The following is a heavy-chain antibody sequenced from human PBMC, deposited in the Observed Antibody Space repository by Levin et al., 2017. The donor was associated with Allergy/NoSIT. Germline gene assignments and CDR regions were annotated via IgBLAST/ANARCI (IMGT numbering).Heavy chain of an antibody. CDR3: ACSTAGRAFDI. V-gene: IGHV3-11*01. CDR2: ISTSGSVR. CDR1: GFIFSDYY. Sequence: GESLKISCGASGFIFSDYYMAWIRQAPGKGLEWISYISTSGSVRNYADSVKGRFSISRDNAKNSLWLQMSSLRADDTAVYYCACSTAGRAFDIWGQGTIVTVSS. D-gene: IGHD3-10*02. J-gene: IGHJ3*02.